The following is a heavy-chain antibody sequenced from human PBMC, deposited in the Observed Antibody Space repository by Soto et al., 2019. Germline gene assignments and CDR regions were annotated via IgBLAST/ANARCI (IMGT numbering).Heavy chain of an antibody. CDR1: GFTFSSYW. CDR2: IKQNGGEK. D-gene: IGHD2-21*02. J-gene: IGHJ6*04. V-gene: IGHV3-7*03. Sequence: EVQLVESGGGLVQPGGSLRLSCAASGFTFSSYWMTWVRQAPGKGLEWVATIKQNGGEKSYVDSVEGRFTVSRDNAKNSLYLQRITLRGEDRAVYYCARGGCGSGGDCSPVDVWGKGTTVTVSS. CDR3: ARGGCGSGGDCSPVDV.